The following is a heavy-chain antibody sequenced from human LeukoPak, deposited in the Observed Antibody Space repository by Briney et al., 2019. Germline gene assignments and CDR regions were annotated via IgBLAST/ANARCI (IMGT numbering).Heavy chain of an antibody. V-gene: IGHV1-69*06. CDR2: IIPIFGTA. CDR1: GGTFSSYA. CDR3: ARDYYYDSSGYYWGYYYYYMDV. J-gene: IGHJ6*03. Sequence: GASVKVSCKASGGTFSSYAISWVRQAPGQGLEWMGGIIPIFGTANYAQKFQGRVTITADKSTSTAYMELSSLRSEDTAVYYCARDYYYDSSGYYWGYYYYYMDVWGKGTTVTVSS. D-gene: IGHD3-22*01.